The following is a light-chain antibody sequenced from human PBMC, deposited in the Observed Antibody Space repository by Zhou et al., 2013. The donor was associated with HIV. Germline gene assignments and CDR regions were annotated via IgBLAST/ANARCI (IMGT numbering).Light chain of an antibody. V-gene: IGKV3-20*01. CDR3: QQYGSSLPT. Sequence: DIVLTQSPATLSLSPGERATLSCRASQSVNIYLAWYQQKPGQAPRLLMYHASNRATGVPARFSGSGSGTDFTLTISGLEPEDFALYYCQQYGSSLPTFGQGTKVEIK. CDR1: QSVNIY. J-gene: IGKJ1*01. CDR2: HAS.